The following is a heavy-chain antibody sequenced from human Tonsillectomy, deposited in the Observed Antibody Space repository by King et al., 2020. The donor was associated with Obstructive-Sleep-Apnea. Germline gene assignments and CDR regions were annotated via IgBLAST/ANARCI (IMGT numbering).Heavy chain of an antibody. D-gene: IGHD4-11*01. CDR1: GGSITTTNYY. V-gene: IGHV4-39*07. J-gene: IGHJ4*02. CDR2: IFFMGRT. CDR3: TRRLINYAIDS. Sequence: QLQESGPGLVKPSETLSLTCTVSGGSITTTNYYWGWVRQSPGMGLEWIGNIFFMGRTNYNPSLNSRASIPADTSKNQFSLDLSPVTAADTAIYYCTRRLINYAIDSWGQGTLVTVSS.